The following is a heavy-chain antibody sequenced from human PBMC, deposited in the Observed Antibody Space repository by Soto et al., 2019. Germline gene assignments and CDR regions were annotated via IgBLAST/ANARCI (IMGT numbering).Heavy chain of an antibody. J-gene: IGHJ5*01. CDR3: ARGRPVTGYSSSWFGY. V-gene: IGHV4-31*03. CDR1: GGSISSGGYY. Sequence: PSETLSLTCTVSGGSISSGGYYWGWIRQHPGKGLEWIGYIYYSGSTYYNPSLKSRVTISVDTSKNQFSLKLSSVTAADTAVYYCARGRPVTGYSSSWFGYWGQGTLVTVSS. CDR2: IYYSGST. D-gene: IGHD6-13*01.